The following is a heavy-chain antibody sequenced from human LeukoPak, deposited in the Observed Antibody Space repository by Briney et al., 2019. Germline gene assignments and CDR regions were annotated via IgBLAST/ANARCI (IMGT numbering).Heavy chain of an antibody. D-gene: IGHD3-22*01. Sequence: GASVKVSCKASGGTFSSYAISWVRQAPGQGLEWMGGIIPIFGTANYAQKFQGRVTITADESTSTAYMELSSLRSEDTAVYYCARVRLVQSGGYYYDSSGYSLFFDYWGQGTLVTVSS. J-gene: IGHJ4*02. CDR2: IIPIFGTA. V-gene: IGHV1-69*13. CDR1: GGTFSSYA. CDR3: ARVRLVQSGGYYYDSSGYSLFFDY.